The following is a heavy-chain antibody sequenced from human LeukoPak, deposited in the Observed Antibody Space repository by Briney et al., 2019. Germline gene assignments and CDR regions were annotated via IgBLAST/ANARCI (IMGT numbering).Heavy chain of an antibody. CDR3: AREYRHQPD. D-gene: IGHD5-12*01. CDR2: MNPNSGNT. CDR1: GYTFTSYD. V-gene: IGHV1-8*01. J-gene: IGHJ4*02. Sequence: ASVKVSCKASGYTFTSYDINWLRQASGQGLEWMGWMNPNSGNTGYAQKFQGRFTMTWDTSITTAYMELSSLRSEDTAVYYCAREYRHQPDWGQGTLVAVSS.